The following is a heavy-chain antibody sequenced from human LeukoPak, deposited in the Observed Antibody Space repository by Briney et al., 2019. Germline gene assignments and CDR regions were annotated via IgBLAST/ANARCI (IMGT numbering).Heavy chain of an antibody. CDR2: INPNSGGT. J-gene: IGHJ3*02. Sequence: ASVKVSCKASGYTFTGYYMHWVRQAPGQGLEWMGWINPNSGGTNYAQKFQGRVTMTRDTSISTAYMELGRLRSDDTAVYYCAREPGIAVAAGAFDIWGQGTMVTVSS. CDR1: GYTFTGYY. CDR3: AREPGIAVAAGAFDI. D-gene: IGHD6-19*01. V-gene: IGHV1-2*02.